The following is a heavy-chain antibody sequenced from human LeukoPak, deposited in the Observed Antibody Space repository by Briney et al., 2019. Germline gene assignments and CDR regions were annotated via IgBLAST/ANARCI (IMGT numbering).Heavy chain of an antibody. Sequence: SETLSLTCTVSGGSISSGGYYWIWIRQHPGQGLEWIGYIYYSGSTYYNPSLKSRVTISVDTSKNQFSLKLSSVTAADTAVYYCARAPGRYDSSGYGLWFDPWGQGTLVIVSS. D-gene: IGHD3-22*01. CDR1: GGSISSGGYY. J-gene: IGHJ5*02. CDR3: ARAPGRYDSSGYGLWFDP. V-gene: IGHV4-31*03. CDR2: IYYSGST.